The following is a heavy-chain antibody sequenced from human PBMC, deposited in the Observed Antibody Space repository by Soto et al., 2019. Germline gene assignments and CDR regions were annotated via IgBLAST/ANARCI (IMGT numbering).Heavy chain of an antibody. V-gene: IGHV1-3*01. CDR2: INAGNGST. J-gene: IGHJ4*02. D-gene: IGHD1-26*01. CDR3: ARDINSGSQQGPFDY. Sequence: ASVKVSCKASGYTFTRYAMHWVRQAPGQRLEWMGWINAGNGSTSYAQKFQGRVTTTRDTSTSTVYMELSSLRSEDTAVYYCARDINSGSQQGPFDYWGQGTLVTVSS. CDR1: GYTFTRYA.